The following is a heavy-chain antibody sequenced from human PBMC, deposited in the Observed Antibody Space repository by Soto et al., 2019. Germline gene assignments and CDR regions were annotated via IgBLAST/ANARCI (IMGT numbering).Heavy chain of an antibody. V-gene: IGHV3-33*01. Sequence: GGSLRLSCEASGFTFNTYSMRWVRQPPGKGLEWLAAIWYDGTQKYYADSVKGRFIISRDNSKKTLYLEMNSLRAEDTAVYYCARAGGTTVTGLWHFDSWGQGTLVTVSS. J-gene: IGHJ4*02. CDR2: IWYDGTQK. CDR3: ARAGGTTVTGLWHFDS. D-gene: IGHD4-17*01. CDR1: GFTFNTYS.